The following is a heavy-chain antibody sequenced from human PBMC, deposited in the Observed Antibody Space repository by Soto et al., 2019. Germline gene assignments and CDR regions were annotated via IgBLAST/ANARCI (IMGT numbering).Heavy chain of an antibody. V-gene: IGHV4-59*08. CDR3: ARRWGRTFDY. CDR1: GGSISSYY. CDR2: IYYSGST. Sequence: SETLSLTCTVSGGSISSYYWSWIRQPPGKGLESIGYIYYSGSTNYNPSLKSRVTISVDTSKNQFSLKLSSVTAADTAVYYCARRWGRTFDYWGQGTLVTVSS. D-gene: IGHD7-27*01. J-gene: IGHJ4*02.